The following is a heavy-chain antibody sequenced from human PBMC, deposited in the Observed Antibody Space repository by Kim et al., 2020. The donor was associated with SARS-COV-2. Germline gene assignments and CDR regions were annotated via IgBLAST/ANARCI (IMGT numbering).Heavy chain of an antibody. CDR3: AKLDGP. CDR1: GGSVGNYW. Sequence: SETLSLTRSVSGGSVGNYWWTWIRQPAGKGLEWIGRVYSGGTTNYNPSLQSRVTMSADRSKNQFSLNLTSVTAADTAVYYCAKLDGPWGQGILVTVSS. CDR2: VYSGGTT. J-gene: IGHJ5*02. V-gene: IGHV4-4*07. D-gene: IGHD3-3*02.